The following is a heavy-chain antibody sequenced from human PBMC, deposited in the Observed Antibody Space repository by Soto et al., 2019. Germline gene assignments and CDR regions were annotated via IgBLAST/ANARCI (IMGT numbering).Heavy chain of an antibody. CDR1: GYTFTSYS. CDR3: ARDARRSGGSCYVY. D-gene: IGHD2-15*01. J-gene: IGHJ4*02. V-gene: IGHV1-3*01. CDR2: INAGNGNT. Sequence: GASVKVSCKASGYTFTSYSMHWVRQAPGQRLEWMGWINAGNGNTKYSQKFQGRVTITRDTSASTAYMELSSLRSEDTAVYYCARDARRSGGSCYVYWGQGTLVTVSS.